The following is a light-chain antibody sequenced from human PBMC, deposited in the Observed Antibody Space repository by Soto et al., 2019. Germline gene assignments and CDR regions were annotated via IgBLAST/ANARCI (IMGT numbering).Light chain of an antibody. Sequence: IVLTQPPATLSLSPGARATLSCRASQSVSSYLAWYLPNPGQAARLLIYDASSRATGIPARFSGSGSRTDFTLTISILEPEDFAVYCCQYRSKGRTFGQGTKV. V-gene: IGKV3-11*01. J-gene: IGKJ1*01. CDR3: QYRSKGRT. CDR1: QSVSSY. CDR2: DAS.